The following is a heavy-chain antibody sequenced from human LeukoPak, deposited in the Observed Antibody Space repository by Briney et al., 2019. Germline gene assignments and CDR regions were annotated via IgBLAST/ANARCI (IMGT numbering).Heavy chain of an antibody. CDR3: IRGRLGERTFEI. J-gene: IGHJ3*02. D-gene: IGHD3-10*01. CDR1: GFVFSNYD. V-gene: IGHV3-13*01. CDR2: ILVAGDT. Sequence: GGSLRLSCAASGFVFSNYDMHWVRQSTRKGLEWVAHILVAGDTQYADSVKGRFTISGDNAKRSVFLQMNNLRDGDTAVYYCIRGRLGERTFEIWGQGTMVSVSS.